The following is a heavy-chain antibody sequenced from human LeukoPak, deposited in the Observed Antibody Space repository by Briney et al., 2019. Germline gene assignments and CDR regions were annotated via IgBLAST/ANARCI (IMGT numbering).Heavy chain of an antibody. Sequence: SQTLSLTCTVSGVSINSDGYYWIWIRQHPGKGLEWIAYIYYSGNTYYNPSLKSRVTISVDTSENHVSLKLSSVTAADTAVYYCARRKARAWFDPWGQGTLVTVSP. CDR1: GVSINSDGYY. V-gene: IGHV4-31*03. J-gene: IGHJ5*02. CDR3: ARRKARAWFDP. CDR2: IYYSGNT.